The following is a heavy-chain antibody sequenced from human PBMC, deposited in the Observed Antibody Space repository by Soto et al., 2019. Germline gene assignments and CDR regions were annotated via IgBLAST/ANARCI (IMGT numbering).Heavy chain of an antibody. CDR3: AKMAAACHRGYFDY. CDR2: ISYDGSNK. J-gene: IGHJ4*02. V-gene: IGHV3-30*18. CDR1: GFTFSSYG. D-gene: IGHD6-13*01. Sequence: QVQLVESGGGVVQPGRSLRLSCAASGFTFSSYGMHWVRQAPGKGLEWVAVISYDGSNKYYADSVKGRFTISRDNSKNTLYLQMNSLRAEDTAVYYCAKMAAACHRGYFDYWGQGTLVTVSS.